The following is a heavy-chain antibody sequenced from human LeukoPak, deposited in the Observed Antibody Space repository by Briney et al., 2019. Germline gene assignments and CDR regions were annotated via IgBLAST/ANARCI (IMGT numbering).Heavy chain of an antibody. CDR3: ARDLDYYDSSGYLNVGLFDY. Sequence: TSETLSLTCTVSGYSITNGYYWSWIRQPAGKGLEWIGRIYTSGSTNYNPSLKSRVTMSVDTSKNQFSLKLSSVTAADTAVYYCARDLDYYDSSGYLNVGLFDYWGQGTLVTVSS. D-gene: IGHD3-22*01. CDR2: IYTSGST. V-gene: IGHV4-4*07. J-gene: IGHJ4*02. CDR1: GYSITNGYY.